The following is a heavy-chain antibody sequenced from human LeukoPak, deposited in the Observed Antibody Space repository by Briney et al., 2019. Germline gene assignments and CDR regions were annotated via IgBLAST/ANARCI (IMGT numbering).Heavy chain of an antibody. Sequence: ASVNVSCKASGYTFTSNYIHWVRQAPGQGLEWMGMIYPRDGSTSYARKFQGRVTVTRDTSTSTVHMELSGLRSEDTAVYYCARDQEGFDYWGQGTLVTVSS. V-gene: IGHV1-46*01. CDR2: IYPRDGST. CDR3: ARDQEGFDY. J-gene: IGHJ4*02. CDR1: GYTFTSNY.